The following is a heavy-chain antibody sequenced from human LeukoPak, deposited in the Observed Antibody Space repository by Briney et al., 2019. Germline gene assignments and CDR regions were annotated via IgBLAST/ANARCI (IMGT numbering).Heavy chain of an antibody. Sequence: GGSLRLSCAASGFTFSNYWMHWVRQAPGKGLEWVSVIYSGGYTYYADSVKGRFTISRDKSQSTLYLQMNSLRAEDTAVYYCARGDIVATTIDYWGQGTLVTVSS. D-gene: IGHD5-12*01. J-gene: IGHJ4*02. CDR3: ARGDIVATTIDY. V-gene: IGHV3-66*01. CDR1: GFTFSNYW. CDR2: IYSGGYT.